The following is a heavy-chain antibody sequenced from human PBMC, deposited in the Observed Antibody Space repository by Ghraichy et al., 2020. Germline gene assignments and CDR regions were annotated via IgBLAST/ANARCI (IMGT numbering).Heavy chain of an antibody. J-gene: IGHJ4*02. CDR2: ISAYNGNT. CDR1: GYTFTSYG. Sequence: ASVKVSCKASGYTFTSYGISWVRQAPGQGLEWMGWISAYNGNTNYAQKLQGRVTMTTDTSTRTAYMELISLRSDDTAVYYCVRYSGERGDDYWGQGTLVTVSS. V-gene: IGHV1-18*04. D-gene: IGHD3-9*01. CDR3: VRYSGERGDDY.